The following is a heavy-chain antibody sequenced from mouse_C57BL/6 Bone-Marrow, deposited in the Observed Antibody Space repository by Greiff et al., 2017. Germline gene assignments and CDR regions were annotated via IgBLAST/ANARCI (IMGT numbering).Heavy chain of an antibody. CDR1: GYAFTNYL. CDR2: INPGSGGT. Sequence: QVQLQQSGAELVRPGTSVKVFCKASGYAFTNYLIEWVKQRPGQGLEWIGVINPGSGGTNYNEKFKGKATLTADKSSSTAYMQLSSLTSEDSAVYFCARGYYGDYWGQGTTLTVSS. V-gene: IGHV1-54*01. CDR3: ARGYYGDY. J-gene: IGHJ2*01.